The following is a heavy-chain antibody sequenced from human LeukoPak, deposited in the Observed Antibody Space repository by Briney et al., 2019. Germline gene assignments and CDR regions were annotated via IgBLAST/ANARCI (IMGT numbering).Heavy chain of an antibody. CDR3: ARAGYYYDSSGYFN. CDR1: GFTFSDYY. Sequence: GGSLRLSCAASGFTFSDYYMSWIRQAPGKGLEWVSYFGSSGGPIYYADSVKGRFTISRDNAKNSLYLQMNSLRAEDTAVYYCARAGYYYDSSGYFNWGQGTLVTVSS. CDR2: FGSSGGPI. D-gene: IGHD3-22*01. V-gene: IGHV3-11*04. J-gene: IGHJ4*02.